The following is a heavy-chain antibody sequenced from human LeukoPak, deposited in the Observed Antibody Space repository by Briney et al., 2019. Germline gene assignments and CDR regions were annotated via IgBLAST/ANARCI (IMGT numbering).Heavy chain of an antibody. V-gene: IGHV1-69*05. CDR3: ARDARRYDSSHYYYYYYMDV. CDR1: GGTFISYA. CDR2: IIPIFGTA. J-gene: IGHJ6*03. D-gene: IGHD3-22*01. Sequence: GASVKVSCKASGGTFISYAISWVRQAPGQGLEWRGGIIPIFGTANYAQKFQGRVTITTDESTSTAYMELSSLRSEDTAVYYCARDARRYDSSHYYYYYYMDVWGKGTTVTVSS.